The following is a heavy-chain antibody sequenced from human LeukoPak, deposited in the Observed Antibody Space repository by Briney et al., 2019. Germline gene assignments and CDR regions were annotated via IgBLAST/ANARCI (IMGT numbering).Heavy chain of an antibody. V-gene: IGHV1-2*02. Sequence: ASVKVSCKASGYTFTGYYMHWVRQAPGQGLEWMGWINPNSGGTNYAQKFQGRVTMTRDTSISTAYMELSRLRSDDTAVYYCASTTGTAQSDAFDIWGQGTMVTVSS. CDR2: INPNSGGT. CDR1: GYTFTGYY. CDR3: ASTTGTAQSDAFDI. D-gene: IGHD1-1*01. J-gene: IGHJ3*02.